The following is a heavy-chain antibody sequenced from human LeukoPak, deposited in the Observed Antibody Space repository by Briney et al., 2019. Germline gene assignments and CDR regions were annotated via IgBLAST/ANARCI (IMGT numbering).Heavy chain of an antibody. CDR1: SCSITSSVYY. CDR3: AIYSSSSGRIDP. CDR2: INYSGVT. V-gene: IGHV4-39*02. J-gene: IGHJ5*02. Sequence: SETLSLTCTVSSCSITSSVYYCSWIRPPPGKGLEWIAGINYSGVTHYNPSLKSRVTISVDTSSNHYSLNLSSVTAADTAVYYCAIYSSSSGRIDPWGQGTMVTVSS. D-gene: IGHD2-15*01.